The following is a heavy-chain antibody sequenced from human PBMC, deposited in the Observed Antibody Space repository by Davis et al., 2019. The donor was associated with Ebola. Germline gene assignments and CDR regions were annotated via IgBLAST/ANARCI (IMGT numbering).Heavy chain of an antibody. J-gene: IGHJ4*02. CDR1: GYNFNTYA. Sequence: ASVKVSCKASGYNFNTYAISWLRRAPGQGLEWMGWINGYNGNTNYAQKFQGRVTMTTDTSTRTVYMELRSLRSDDTAMYFCARRHIVGADHSFFDYWGQGTLVTVSS. V-gene: IGHV1-18*01. CDR2: INGYNGNT. D-gene: IGHD1-26*01. CDR3: ARRHIVGADHSFFDY.